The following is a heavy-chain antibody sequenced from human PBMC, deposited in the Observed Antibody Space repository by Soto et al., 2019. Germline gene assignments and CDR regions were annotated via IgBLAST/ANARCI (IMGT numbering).Heavy chain of an antibody. CDR3: AREWMDIVVVGSWFDP. CDR1: GYTFTGYY. J-gene: IGHJ5*02. CDR2: INPNSGGT. D-gene: IGHD2-2*03. V-gene: IGHV1-2*02. Sequence: ASVKVSCKASGYTFTGYYMHWVRQAPGQGLEWMGWINPNSGGTNYAQKFQGRVTMTRDTSISTAYMELSRLRSGDTAVYYCAREWMDIVVVGSWFDPWGQGTLVTVSS.